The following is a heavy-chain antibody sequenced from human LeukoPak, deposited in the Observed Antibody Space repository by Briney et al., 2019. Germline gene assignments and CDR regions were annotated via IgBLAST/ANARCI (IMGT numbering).Heavy chain of an antibody. Sequence: PWASVKVSCKASGYTFTSYYMHWVRQAPGQGLEWMGIINPSGGTTFYAQKFQGRVTMTRDTSTSTVYMELSSLRSEDTAVYYCARGEDSVSYHLDYMDVWGKGTTVTISS. J-gene: IGHJ6*03. CDR1: GYTFTSYY. CDR2: INPSGGTT. CDR3: ARGEDSVSYHLDYMDV. V-gene: IGHV1-46*01. D-gene: IGHD1-26*01.